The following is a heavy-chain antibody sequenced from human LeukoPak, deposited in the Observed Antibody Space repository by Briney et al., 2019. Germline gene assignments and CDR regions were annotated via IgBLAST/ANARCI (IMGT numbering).Heavy chain of an antibody. CDR2: INAGNGNT. CDR1: GYTFTGYY. D-gene: IGHD6-13*01. CDR3: ATPSSSSWLLDY. V-gene: IGHV1-3*01. J-gene: IGHJ4*02. Sequence: EASVKVSCKASGYTFTGYYMHWVRQAPGQGLEWMGWINAGNGNTKYSQKFQGRVTITRDTSASTAYMELSSLRSEDTAIYYCATPSSSSWLLDYWGQGTLVTVSS.